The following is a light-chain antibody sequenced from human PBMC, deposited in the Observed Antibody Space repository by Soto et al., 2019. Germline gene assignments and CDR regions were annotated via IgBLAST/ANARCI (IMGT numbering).Light chain of an antibody. CDR1: SGHSNYA. J-gene: IGLJ3*02. Sequence: QPVLTQSPSASASLGASVNLTCTLSSGHSNYAIAWHQQQPEKGPRYLMKVNTDGSHTKGDGIPDRFSGSTSGAERYLTISSLQSEDEADYYCQTWGSGIWVFGGGTKLTVL. CDR3: QTWGSGIWV. CDR2: VNTDGSH. V-gene: IGLV4-69*01.